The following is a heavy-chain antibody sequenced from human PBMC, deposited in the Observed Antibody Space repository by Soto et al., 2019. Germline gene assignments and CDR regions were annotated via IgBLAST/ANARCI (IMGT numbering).Heavy chain of an antibody. CDR1: GFTFSSYA. V-gene: IGHV3-23*01. Sequence: EVQLLESGGGLVQPGGSLRLSCAASGFTFSSYAMSWVRQAPGKGLEWVSAISGSGGSTYYADSVKGRFTISRDNSKNTLYLQMNSLRAEDTAVNYCAKNSLDLYSSGWYGTEYFDLWGRGTLVTVSS. D-gene: IGHD6-19*01. CDR2: ISGSGGST. J-gene: IGHJ2*01. CDR3: AKNSLDLYSSGWYGTEYFDL.